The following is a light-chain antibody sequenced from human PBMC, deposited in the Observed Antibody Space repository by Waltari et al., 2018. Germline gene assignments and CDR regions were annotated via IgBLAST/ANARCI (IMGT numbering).Light chain of an antibody. Sequence: DVLLTQSPLSLPVALGQTASISCRSSQSLVHSDGETYLNWFHQRPGQSPRRLIYKVSNRDSGVPERFSGSGSGTDFTLKISRAEADDVGIYYCMQGTHWPPWTFGQGTKVEIK. CDR2: KVS. V-gene: IGKV2-30*02. CDR1: QSLVHSDGETY. J-gene: IGKJ1*01. CDR3: MQGTHWPPWT.